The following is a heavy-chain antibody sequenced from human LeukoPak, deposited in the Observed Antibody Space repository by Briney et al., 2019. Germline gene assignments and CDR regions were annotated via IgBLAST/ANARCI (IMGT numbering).Heavy chain of an antibody. CDR3: ARVLDYYDSSGYYYVYDY. Sequence: EASVKVSCTASGYTFTSYGISWVRQAPGQGLEWMGWISAYNGNTNYAQKLRGRVTMTTDTSTSTAYMELRSLRSDDTAVYYCARVLDYYDSSGYYYVYDYWGQGTLVTVSS. D-gene: IGHD3-22*01. J-gene: IGHJ4*02. CDR1: GYTFTSYG. CDR2: ISAYNGNT. V-gene: IGHV1-18*01.